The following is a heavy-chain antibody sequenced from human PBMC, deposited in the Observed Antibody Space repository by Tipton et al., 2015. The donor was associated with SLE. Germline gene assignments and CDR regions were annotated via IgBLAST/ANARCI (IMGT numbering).Heavy chain of an antibody. V-gene: IGHV4-31*03. CDR3: ARAPYSSGCYYFDY. J-gene: IGHJ4*02. D-gene: IGHD6-19*01. CDR2: IHYSGNT. Sequence: TLSLTCSVSGDSLSNVGYYWSWIRQQPGKGLEWIGSIHYSGNTYYNPSLESRLTISVDTSKIQFSLRLTSVTAADTAVYYCARAPYSSGCYYFDYWGQGTLVTVSS. CDR1: GDSLSNVGYY.